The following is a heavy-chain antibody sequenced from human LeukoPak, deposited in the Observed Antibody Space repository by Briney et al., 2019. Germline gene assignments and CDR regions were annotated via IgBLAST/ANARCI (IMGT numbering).Heavy chain of an antibody. CDR1: GFTFSSYW. D-gene: IGHD2-8*01. CDR2: ISYDGSNK. CDR3: ARDRRMRGAFDI. Sequence: GGSLRLSCAASGFTFSSYWMSWVRQAPGKGLEWVAVISYDGSNKYYADSVKGRFTISRDNSKNTLYLQMNSLRAEDTAVYYCARDRRMRGAFDIWGQGTMVTVSS. J-gene: IGHJ3*02. V-gene: IGHV3-30-3*01.